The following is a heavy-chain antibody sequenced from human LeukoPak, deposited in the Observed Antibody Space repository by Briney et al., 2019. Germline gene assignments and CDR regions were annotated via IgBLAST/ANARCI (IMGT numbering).Heavy chain of an antibody. CDR3: ARDGLVWFGELYYFDY. CDR1: GFTFSSYS. J-gene: IGHJ4*02. V-gene: IGHV3-21*01. D-gene: IGHD3-10*01. CDR2: ISSSSSYI. Sequence: GGSLRLSCAASGFTFSSYSMNGVRQAPGKGLEWVSSISSSSSYIYYADSVKGRFTISRDNAKNSLYLQMNSLRAEDTAVYYCARDGLVWFGELYYFDYWGQGTLVTVSS.